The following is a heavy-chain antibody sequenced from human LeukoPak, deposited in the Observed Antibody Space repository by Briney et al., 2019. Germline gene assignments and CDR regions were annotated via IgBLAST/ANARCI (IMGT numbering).Heavy chain of an antibody. J-gene: IGHJ4*02. Sequence: GGSLRLSCAASGFTFSSYSMNWVRQAPGKALEWVSSITSGSTSIYYADSVKGRFTISRDNAKKSLYLEMNSLRAEDTAVYYCAREDAAGFDYWGQGTLVTVSS. CDR3: AREDAAGFDY. V-gene: IGHV3-21*01. CDR2: ITSGSTSI. CDR1: GFTFSSYS. D-gene: IGHD6-13*01.